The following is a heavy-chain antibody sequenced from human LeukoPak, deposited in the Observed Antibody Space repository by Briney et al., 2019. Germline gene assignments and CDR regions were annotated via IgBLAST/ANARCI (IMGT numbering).Heavy chain of an antibody. CDR2: IYHSGST. CDR3: ARLGTGGPLNWFDP. Sequence: SETLSLTCAVSGDSFSSNNWWSWVRQPPGKGLEWLGEIYHSGSTKYNPSLKSRITISVDKSKNQFSLNLRSVTAADTAVYYCARLGTGGPLNWFDPWGQGTLVTVSS. V-gene: IGHV4-4*02. J-gene: IGHJ5*02. D-gene: IGHD3-16*01. CDR1: GDSFSSNNW.